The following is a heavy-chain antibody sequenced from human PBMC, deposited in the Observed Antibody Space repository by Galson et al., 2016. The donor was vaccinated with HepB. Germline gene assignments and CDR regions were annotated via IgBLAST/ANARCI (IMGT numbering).Heavy chain of an antibody. CDR1: GFPFNSYS. J-gene: IGHJ6*02. Sequence: SLRLSCAASGFPFNSYSMSWVRQAPGKGLEWVSVVYSSGNTYYAGSVKGRFTISRDNSKNTLYLQMNSLRAEDTAVYYCARGTGGKYYYGMDVWGQGTTVTVPS. D-gene: IGHD2-8*02. CDR3: ARGTGGKYYYGMDV. CDR2: VYSSGNT. V-gene: IGHV3-53*01.